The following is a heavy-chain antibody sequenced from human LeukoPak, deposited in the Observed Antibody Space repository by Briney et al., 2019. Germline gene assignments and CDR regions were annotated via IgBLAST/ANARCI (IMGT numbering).Heavy chain of an antibody. V-gene: IGHV4-30-4*01. CDR2: IYYSGSS. CDR1: GGSISSPDYY. D-gene: IGHD6-6*01. J-gene: IGHJ4*02. CDR3: ARVTAYASSVLIDY. Sequence: SETLSLTCTVSGGSISSPDYYWGWIRQPPGKGLEWIGYIYYSGSSYYNPSLKSRVTISIDTSKNQFSLKLTSVTAADTAVYYCARVTAYASSVLIDYWGQGTLVTVSS.